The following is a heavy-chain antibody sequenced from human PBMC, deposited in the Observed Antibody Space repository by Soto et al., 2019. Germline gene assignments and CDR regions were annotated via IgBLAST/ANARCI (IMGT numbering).Heavy chain of an antibody. CDR1: GDSISSFIYS. CDR2: IYNTGNT. CDR3: VKVHQQYIWVDT. V-gene: IGHV4-39*01. D-gene: IGHD2-2*01. Sequence: QQQLEESGPGLVKPSETLSLTCTVSGDSISSFIYSWGWIRQPPGKGLEWIGNIYNTGNTYYNPSLKSRVTVSVDTSKNQFSLNLRSVTAADTAVYHCVKVHQQYIWVDTWGQGIPVTVSS. J-gene: IGHJ5*02.